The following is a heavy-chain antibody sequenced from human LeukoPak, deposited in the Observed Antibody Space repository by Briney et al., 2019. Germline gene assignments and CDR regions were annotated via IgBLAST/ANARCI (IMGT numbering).Heavy chain of an antibody. CDR1: GYTITSYG. V-gene: IGHV1-18*01. CDR3: ARDRGFGNLPYYFDY. Sequence: ASVKVSCKASGYTITSYGISWVRQAPGQGLEWMGWISAYNGNTNYAQKLQDRVTMTTDTSTSTAYMELGSLRSDDTAVYYCARDRGFGNLPYYFDYWGQGTLVTVSS. D-gene: IGHD3-10*01. J-gene: IGHJ4*02. CDR2: ISAYNGNT.